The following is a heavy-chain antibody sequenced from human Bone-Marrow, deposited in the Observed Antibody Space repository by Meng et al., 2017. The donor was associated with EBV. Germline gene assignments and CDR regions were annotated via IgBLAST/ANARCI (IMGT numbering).Heavy chain of an antibody. CDR3: AAGFRELVRSRDY. V-gene: IGHV4-4*02. Sequence: QLQTAVARMVYPWGTSSLTCVCSVASIRSSNWGSWLRQHPGKGLEWIGEIFYGGSTNYNPSLESRVTISVDKSKNQFSLKLSSVTAADTAVYYCAAGFRELVRSRDYWGQGTLVTVSS. J-gene: IGHJ4*02. CDR1: VASIRSSNW. CDR2: IFYGGST. D-gene: IGHD3-10*01.